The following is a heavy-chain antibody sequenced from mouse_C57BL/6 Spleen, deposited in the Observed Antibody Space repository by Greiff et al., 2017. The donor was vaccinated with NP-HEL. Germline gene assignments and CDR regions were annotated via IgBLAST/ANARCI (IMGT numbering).Heavy chain of an antibody. V-gene: IGHV1-15*01. Sequence: QVQLQQSGAELVRPGASVTLSCKASGYTFTDYEMHWVQQTPVHGLEWIGAIDPETGGTAYNQKFKGKAILTADKSSSTAYMELRSLTSEDSAVYYCTRGERLLRPFDYWGQGTTLTVSS. CDR3: TRGERLLRPFDY. CDR2: IDPETGGT. J-gene: IGHJ2*01. CDR1: GYTFTDYE. D-gene: IGHD2-3*01.